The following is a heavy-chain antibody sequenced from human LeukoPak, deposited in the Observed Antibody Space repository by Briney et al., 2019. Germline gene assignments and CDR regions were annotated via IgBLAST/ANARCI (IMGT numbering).Heavy chain of an antibody. V-gene: IGHV3-23*01. CDR3: AKEGGASGYDLAY. J-gene: IGHJ4*02. CDR2: ISGSGGST. Sequence: GGSLRVSCAASGFTYSSYAMSWVRQAPGKGLEWVSTISGSGGSTSYADSVKGRFSISRDNSKNTLYLQMNSLRAEDTAVYYCAKEGGASGYDLAYWGQGTLVTVSS. CDR1: GFTYSSYA. D-gene: IGHD5-12*01.